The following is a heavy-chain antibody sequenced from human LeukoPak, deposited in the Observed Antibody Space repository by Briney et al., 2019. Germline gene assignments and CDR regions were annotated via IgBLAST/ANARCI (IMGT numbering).Heavy chain of an antibody. CDR3: ARGGGKQLYDY. CDR2: INHSGST. V-gene: IGHV4-34*01. D-gene: IGHD6-13*01. J-gene: IGHJ4*02. CDR1: GGSFSGYY. Sequence: SETLSLTCAVYGGSFSGYYWSWIRQPPGKGLEWIGEINHSGSTNYNPSLKSRVTISVDTSKNQLSLKLSAVTAADTAGYYCARGGGKQLYDYWGQGTLVTVSS.